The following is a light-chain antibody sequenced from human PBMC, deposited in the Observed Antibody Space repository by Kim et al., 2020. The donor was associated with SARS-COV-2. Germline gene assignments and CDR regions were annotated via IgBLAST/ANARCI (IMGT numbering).Light chain of an antibody. J-gene: IGLJ3*02. CDR3: LLSYSGSWV. V-gene: IGLV7-46*01. Sequence: PGATVTLTCASSTGPVTSGHYPYWFQQKPGLAPTKLIFETSNRQSWTPARFSGSLLGGKAALTLSGAQPEDEADYYCLLSYSGSWVFGGGTQLTVL. CDR2: ETS. CDR1: TGPVTSGHY.